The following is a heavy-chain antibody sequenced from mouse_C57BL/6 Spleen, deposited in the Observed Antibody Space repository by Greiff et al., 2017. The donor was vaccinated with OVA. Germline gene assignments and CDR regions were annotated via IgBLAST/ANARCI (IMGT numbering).Heavy chain of an antibody. CDR3: ARNLGYDGGVYFDY. J-gene: IGHJ2*01. CDR1: GFSLTSYG. D-gene: IGHD2-2*01. Sequence: QVQLKQSGPGLVQPSQSLSITCTVSGFSLTSYGVHWVRQSPGKGLEWLGVIWSGGSTDYNAAFISRLSISKDNSKSQVFFKMNSLQADDTAIYYCARNLGYDGGVYFDYWGQGTTLTVSS. CDR2: IWSGGST. V-gene: IGHV2-2*01.